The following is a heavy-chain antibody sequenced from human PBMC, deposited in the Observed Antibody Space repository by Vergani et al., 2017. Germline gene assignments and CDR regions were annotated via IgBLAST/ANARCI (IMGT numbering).Heavy chain of an antibody. CDR2: IYYSGST. V-gene: IGHV4-59*01. Sequence: QVQLQESGPGLVKPSETLSLTCTVSGGSISSYYWSWIRQPPGKGLEWIGYIYYSGSTHYNPSLKSRVTISVDTSKNQFSLKLSSVTAADTAVYYCARGGWICLIRECWFDPWGQGTLVTVSS. J-gene: IGHJ5*02. CDR3: ARGGWICLIRECWFDP. D-gene: IGHD3-10*01. CDR1: GGSISSYY.